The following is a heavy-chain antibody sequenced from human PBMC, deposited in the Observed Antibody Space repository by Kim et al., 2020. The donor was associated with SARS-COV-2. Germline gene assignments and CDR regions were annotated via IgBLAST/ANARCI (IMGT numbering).Heavy chain of an antibody. CDR1: GFTFSSFS. Sequence: GGSLRLSCEVSGFTFSSFSLHWVRQAPGKGLEWVTVISHDGSIKYYAESVKGRFTISRDNSKNTLYLEMNSLRDEDTAMYYCAREPIGVRGPHDFWGQGTLVTVSS. V-gene: IGHV3-30*04. J-gene: IGHJ4*02. CDR3: AREPIGVRGPHDF. D-gene: IGHD3-10*01. CDR2: ISHDGSIK.